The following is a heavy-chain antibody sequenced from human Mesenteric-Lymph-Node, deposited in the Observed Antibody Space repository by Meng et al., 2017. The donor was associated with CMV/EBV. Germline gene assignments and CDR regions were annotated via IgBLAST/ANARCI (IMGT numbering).Heavy chain of an antibody. J-gene: IGHJ4*02. Sequence: GQLQQWGAGLLTPSETMSLTCACYGGSFSGYYWSWIRQPPGKGLEWIGEINHSGSTNYNPSLKSRVTISVDTSKNQFSLKLSSVTAADTAVYYCARHQRWLKSEGGFNYWGQGTLVTVSS. V-gene: IGHV4-34*01. CDR3: ARHQRWLKSEGGFNY. D-gene: IGHD4-23*01. CDR1: GGSFSGYY. CDR2: INHSGST.